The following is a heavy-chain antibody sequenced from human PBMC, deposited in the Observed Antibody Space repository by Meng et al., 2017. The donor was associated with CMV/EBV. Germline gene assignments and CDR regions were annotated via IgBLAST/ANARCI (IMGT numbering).Heavy chain of an antibody. Sequence: ASVPFSCKTSGSPFTSYGINWVRQAPGQGLEWMGWISGDYGNTNYAQKRQGRLTMTTDTSTSTAYMELRSLRSDDTAVYYCARDRCNTSRCYSDYWGQGTLVTVSS. CDR2: ISGDYGNT. J-gene: IGHJ4*02. V-gene: IGHV1-18*01. CDR3: ARDRCNTSRCYSDY. CDR1: GSPFTSYG. D-gene: IGHD2/OR15-2a*01.